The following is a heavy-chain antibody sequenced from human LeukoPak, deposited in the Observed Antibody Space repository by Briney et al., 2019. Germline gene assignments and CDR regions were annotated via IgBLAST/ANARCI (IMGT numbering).Heavy chain of an antibody. J-gene: IGHJ4*02. Sequence: SETLSLTCTVSGGSISSYYWSWIRQPPEKGLEWIGYTHYSGSTKYNPSLKSRLTMSLETSKNQFSLRLSSVTAADTAVYFCARGAAGTGAADYWGQGTLVTVSS. V-gene: IGHV4-59*01. CDR2: THYSGST. CDR1: GGSISSYY. CDR3: ARGAAGTGAADY. D-gene: IGHD6-13*01.